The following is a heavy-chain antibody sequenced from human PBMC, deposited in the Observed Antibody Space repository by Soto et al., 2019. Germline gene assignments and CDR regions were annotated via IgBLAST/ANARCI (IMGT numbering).Heavy chain of an antibody. J-gene: IGHJ5*02. Sequence: GGSLRLSCAASGFTFSSYAMSWVRQAPGKGLEWVSAISGSGGNTYYADSVKGRFTISRDNSKNTLYLQMNSLRAEDTAVYFCAKAYDILTGYYWTDWFDPWGQGTLVTVS. CDR2: ISGSGGNT. V-gene: IGHV3-23*01. CDR1: GFTFSSYA. CDR3: AKAYDILTGYYWTDWFDP. D-gene: IGHD3-9*01.